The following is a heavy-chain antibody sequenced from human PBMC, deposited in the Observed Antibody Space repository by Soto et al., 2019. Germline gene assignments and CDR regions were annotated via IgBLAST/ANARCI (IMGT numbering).Heavy chain of an antibody. D-gene: IGHD2-2*01. V-gene: IGHV1-18*04. CDR2: ISAYNGNT. J-gene: IGHJ6*02. CDR1: GYTFTSYG. Sequence: QVQLVQSGAEVKKPGASVKVSCKASGYTFTSYGISWVRQAPGQGLEWMGWISAYNGNTNYAQKLQGRVTMTTDTSTSTAYMELRSLRSDDTAAYYCARDANHCSSTSCYPYYYYYYGMDVWGQGTTVTVSS. CDR3: ARDANHCSSTSCYPYYYYYYGMDV.